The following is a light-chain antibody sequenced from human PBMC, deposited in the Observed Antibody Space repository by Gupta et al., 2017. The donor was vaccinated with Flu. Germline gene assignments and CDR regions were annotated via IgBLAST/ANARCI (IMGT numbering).Light chain of an antibody. V-gene: IGKV1-39*01. CDR2: AAS. CDR3: QQSFSTQYT. CDR1: QSISNY. Sequence: GDRGTITCRPSQSISNYLNWYQQKPGKAPKLLIHAASSLQSGVPSRFSGSGSGTDFTLTIISLQPEDFATYYCQQSFSTQYTFGQGTKLEIK. J-gene: IGKJ2*01.